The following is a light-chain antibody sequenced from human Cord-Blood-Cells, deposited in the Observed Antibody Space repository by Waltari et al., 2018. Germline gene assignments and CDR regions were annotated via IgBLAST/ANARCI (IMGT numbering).Light chain of an antibody. Sequence: DIVMTQSPDSLAVSLGERATINCKSSQSVLYSSNNKNYLAWYQQKPGQPPKLLIYWASTRESGVPDRCSGSGSGTDFTLTISSLQAEDVAVYYCQQYDSTPYTFGQGTKLEIK. CDR2: WAS. CDR1: QSVLYSSNNKNY. J-gene: IGKJ2*01. V-gene: IGKV4-1*01. CDR3: QQYDSTPYT.